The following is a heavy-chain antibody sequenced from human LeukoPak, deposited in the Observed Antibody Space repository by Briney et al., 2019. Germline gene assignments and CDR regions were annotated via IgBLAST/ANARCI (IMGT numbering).Heavy chain of an antibody. CDR1: GFTFRSFS. CDR2: ISSSGRYM. V-gene: IGHV3-21*01. J-gene: IGHJ4*02. Sequence: GGSLRLSCAASGFTFRSFSMNWVRQAPGKGLEWVSAISSSGRYMYYADSVKGRFTISRDNANNSLYLQMDSLRAVDTAVYYCAKDVRSDYFDYWGQGTLVTVSS. CDR3: AKDVRSDYFDY.